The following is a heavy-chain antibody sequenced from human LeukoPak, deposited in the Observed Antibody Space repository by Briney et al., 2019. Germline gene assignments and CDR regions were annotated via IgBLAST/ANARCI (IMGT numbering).Heavy chain of an antibody. CDR1: GYSFTSYW. Sequence: GESLKISCKGSGYSFTSYWIGWVRQMPGKGLEWMGIIYPGDSDTRYSPSFQGQVTISADKSIGTAYLQWSSLKASDTAMYYCARSLGYCSGGSCYSSWFDPWGQGTLVTVSS. D-gene: IGHD2-15*01. V-gene: IGHV5-51*01. CDR2: IYPGDSDT. J-gene: IGHJ5*02. CDR3: ARSLGYCSGGSCYSSWFDP.